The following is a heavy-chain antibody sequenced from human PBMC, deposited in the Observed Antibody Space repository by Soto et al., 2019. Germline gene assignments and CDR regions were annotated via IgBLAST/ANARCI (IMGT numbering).Heavy chain of an antibody. Sequence: QVQLVESGGGVVQPGRSLRLSCAASGFTFSSFGMHWVRQAPGKGLEWVAVIWYDGSNKYYADSVKGRFTISRDNSKNTLLLHMDSLRDEDTAVYYCARSAGALLGGYYFDYWGQGTLVTGSS. D-gene: IGHD1-26*01. V-gene: IGHV3-33*01. CDR3: ARSAGALLGGYYFDY. CDR1: GFTFSSFG. CDR2: IWYDGSNK. J-gene: IGHJ4*02.